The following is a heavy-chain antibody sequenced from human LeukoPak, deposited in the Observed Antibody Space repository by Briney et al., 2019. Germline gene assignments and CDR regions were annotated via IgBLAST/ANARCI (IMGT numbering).Heavy chain of an antibody. Sequence: GSLRLSCAASGFTFSSYGMHWVRQAPGKGLEWVAVISYDGSNKYYADSVKGRFTISRDNSKNTLYLQMNSLRAEDTAVYYCAKGMGGYSYGQRGFDYWGQGTLVTVSS. CDR3: AKGMGGYSYGQRGFDY. CDR2: ISYDGSNK. D-gene: IGHD5-18*01. V-gene: IGHV3-30*18. J-gene: IGHJ4*02. CDR1: GFTFSSYG.